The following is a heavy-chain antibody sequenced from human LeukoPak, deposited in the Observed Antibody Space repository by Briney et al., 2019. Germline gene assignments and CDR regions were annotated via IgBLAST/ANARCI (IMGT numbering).Heavy chain of an antibody. V-gene: IGHV1-69*04. Sequence: GASVKVSCTASGGTFSSYAISWVRQAPGQGLEWMGRIIPIFGIANYAQKFQGRVTITADKSTSAAYMELSSLRSEDTAVYYCAGGPVDGYNSYFDYWGQGTLVTVSS. D-gene: IGHD5-24*01. J-gene: IGHJ4*02. CDR1: GGTFSSYA. CDR2: IIPIFGIA. CDR3: AGGPVDGYNSYFDY.